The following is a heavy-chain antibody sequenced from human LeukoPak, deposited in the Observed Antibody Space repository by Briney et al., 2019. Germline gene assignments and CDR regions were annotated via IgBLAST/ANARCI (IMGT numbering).Heavy chain of an antibody. J-gene: IGHJ4*02. CDR2: IDPNNGAT. Sequence: ASVRVSCKTVGYTFTSNYIQWVRQAPGQGLERMGWIDPNNGATYYAQKYQGRVTMTRDTSIRTAYMDLDTLTSDDTAVYYCARDLKDDGFGAEGSLDFWGQGTLVTVSS. V-gene: IGHV1-2*02. CDR3: ARDLKDDGFGAEGSLDF. CDR1: GYTFTSNY. D-gene: IGHD1-1*01.